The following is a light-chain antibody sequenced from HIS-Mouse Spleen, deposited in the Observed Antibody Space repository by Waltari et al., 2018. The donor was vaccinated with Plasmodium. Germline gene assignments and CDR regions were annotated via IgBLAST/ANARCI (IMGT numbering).Light chain of an antibody. Sequence: SYELTQPPSVSVSPGQTARITCSGDAFPKQYAYWYQQKPGQAPVLVIYKDSERPAGIAERFSGSSSGTTVTLTISGVQAEDEADYYCQSADSSGTPNWVFGGGTKLTVL. CDR2: KDS. CDR1: AFPKQY. J-gene: IGLJ3*02. CDR3: QSADSSGTPNWV. V-gene: IGLV3-25*03.